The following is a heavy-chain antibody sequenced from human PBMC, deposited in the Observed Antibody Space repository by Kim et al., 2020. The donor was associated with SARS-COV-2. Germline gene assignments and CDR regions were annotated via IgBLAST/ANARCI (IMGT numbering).Heavy chain of an antibody. CDR2: SYI. D-gene: IGHD7-27*01. CDR3: AMGKNTPPY. J-gene: IGHJ4*02. Sequence: SYIYYADSVKGRFTISRDNAKNSLYLQMNSLRAEDTAVYYCAMGKNTPPYWGQGTLVTVSS. V-gene: IGHV3-21*01.